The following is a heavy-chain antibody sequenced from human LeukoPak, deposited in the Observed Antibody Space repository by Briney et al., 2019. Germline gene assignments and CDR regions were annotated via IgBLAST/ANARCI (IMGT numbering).Heavy chain of an antibody. V-gene: IGHV3-23*01. CDR1: GFTFSNNA. CDR2: ISGSGGST. Sequence: GGSLRLSCAASGFTFSNNAMSWVRQAPGKGLEWVSGISGSGGSTYYADSVKGRFTISRDNSKNTLYLQMNSVRAEDTAVYYCARHRLLDSSGYFSGFDYWGQGTLVTVSS. J-gene: IGHJ4*02. CDR3: ARHRLLDSSGYFSGFDY. D-gene: IGHD3-22*01.